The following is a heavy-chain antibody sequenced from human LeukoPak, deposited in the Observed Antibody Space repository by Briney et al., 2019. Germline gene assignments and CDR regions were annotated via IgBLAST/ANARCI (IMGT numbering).Heavy chain of an antibody. CDR1: GGSLSSRGYY. J-gene: IGHJ3*02. Sequence: SETLSLTCTVSGGSLSSRGYYWGRVPQPPGRRRGRNGSIYYSGSTYYNPSLKSRVTISVDTSNNQFSLKLSSVTAADTAVYYCARAPSGPKLNAFHNWGQRTMLTVSS. V-gene: IGHV4-39*01. D-gene: IGHD3-10*01. CDR2: IYYSGST. CDR3: ARAPSGPKLNAFHN.